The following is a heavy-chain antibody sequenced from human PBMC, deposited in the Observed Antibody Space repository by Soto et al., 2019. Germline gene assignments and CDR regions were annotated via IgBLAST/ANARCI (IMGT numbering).Heavy chain of an antibody. V-gene: IGHV1-58*02. CDR2: NVVGKGKK. D-gene: IGHD2-15*01. J-gene: IGHJ3*02. CDR3: AATDGFCSVSSCYLDAFDI. CDR1: GFTFTRSA. Sequence: ASGKVYCKGSGFTFTRSAMPWVRQARGQSLEWKGWNVVGKGKKNYAQKFQERVTITRDKTTSTAHKELNNLKSKDTTEHYVAATDGFCSVSSCYLDAFDIWGQGTMVTVSS.